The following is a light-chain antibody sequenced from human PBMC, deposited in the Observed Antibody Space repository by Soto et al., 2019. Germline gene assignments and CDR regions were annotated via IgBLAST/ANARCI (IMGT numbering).Light chain of an antibody. CDR1: QSVGSY. J-gene: IGKJ4*01. CDR3: RQRSTWPPLS. CDR2: DAS. Sequence: EIVVTQSPATLSLSPGERATLSCRASQSVGSYLAWYQKKPGKAPRLLIYDASNRATGIPARFSGSGSGRDFTLTISSLEPEDFAVYYCRQRSTWPPLSFGGGTQVEIK. V-gene: IGKV3-11*02.